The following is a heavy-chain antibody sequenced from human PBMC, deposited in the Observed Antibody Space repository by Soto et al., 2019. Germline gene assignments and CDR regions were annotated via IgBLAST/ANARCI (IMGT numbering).Heavy chain of an antibody. V-gene: IGHV4-61*01. CDR1: GGSVSSGSYY. J-gene: IGHJ5*02. Sequence: SETLSLTCTVSGGSVSSGSYYWSWIRQPPGKGLEWIGYIYYSGSTNYNPSLKSRVTISVDTSKNQFSLKLSSVTAADTAVYYCARGLIAAAVLFDPWGQGTLVPVSS. CDR2: IYYSGST. CDR3: ARGLIAAAVLFDP. D-gene: IGHD6-13*01.